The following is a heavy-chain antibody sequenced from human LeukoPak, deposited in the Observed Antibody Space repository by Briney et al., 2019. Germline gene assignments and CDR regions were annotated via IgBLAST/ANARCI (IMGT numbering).Heavy chain of an antibody. CDR1: GFTLSNAW. CDR3: AKGYPGFDY. D-gene: IGHD1-14*01. V-gene: IGHV3-23*01. J-gene: IGHJ4*02. Sequence: PGGSLTLSCGASGFTLSNAWMNGVRQAPGKGVEWVSAISGSGGSTYYADSVKGRFTISRDNSKNTLYLQMNGLSAEDTAVYYCAKGYPGFDYWGKGTLVTVSS. CDR2: ISGSGGST.